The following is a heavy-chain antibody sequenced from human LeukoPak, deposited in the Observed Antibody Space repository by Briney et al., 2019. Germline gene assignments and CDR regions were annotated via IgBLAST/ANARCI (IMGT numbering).Heavy chain of an antibody. V-gene: IGHV4-34*01. J-gene: IGHJ6*03. Sequence: SETLSLTCTVSGGSISSYYWSWIRQPPGKGLEWIGEINHSGSTNYNPSLKSRVTISVDTSKNQFSLKLSSVTAADTAVYYCARQRYYYGSGSYYKGSIYYYYYMDVWGKGTTVTISS. D-gene: IGHD3-10*01. CDR3: ARQRYYYGSGSYYKGSIYYYYYMDV. CDR2: INHSGST. CDR1: GGSISSYY.